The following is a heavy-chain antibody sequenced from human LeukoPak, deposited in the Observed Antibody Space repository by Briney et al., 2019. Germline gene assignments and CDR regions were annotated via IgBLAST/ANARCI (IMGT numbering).Heavy chain of an antibody. CDR3: ARDGGGAPSYYYYYYMDV. CDR1: GGSFSGYY. J-gene: IGHJ6*03. CDR2: INHSGST. V-gene: IGHV4-34*01. Sequence: SETLSLTCAVYGGSFSGYYWSWIRQPPGKGLEWIGEINHSGSTNYNPSLKSRVTISVDTSKNQFSLKLSSVTAADTAVYYCARDGGGAPSYYYYYYMDVWGKGTTVTVSS. D-gene: IGHD1-26*01.